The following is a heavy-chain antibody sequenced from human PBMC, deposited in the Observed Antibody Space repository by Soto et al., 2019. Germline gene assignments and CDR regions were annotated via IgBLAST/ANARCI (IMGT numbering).Heavy chain of an antibody. D-gene: IGHD3-10*01. CDR2: ISGGGETT. V-gene: IGHV3-23*01. Sequence: EVQLLESGGGLVQPGGSLRLSCAASGFTFSSYAMWWVRQAPGKGLECVSAISGGGETTYYADSVKGRFTISRDNSKNTLSLQLNSLRAADTAVYYCAFNSGSGSYYFDYWGQGTLVTVSS. CDR3: AFNSGSGSYYFDY. CDR1: GFTFSSYA. J-gene: IGHJ4*02.